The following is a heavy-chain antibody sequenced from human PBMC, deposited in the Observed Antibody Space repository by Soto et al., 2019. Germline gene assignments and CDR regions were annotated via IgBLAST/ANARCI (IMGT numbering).Heavy chain of an antibody. CDR2: IGTAGDP. J-gene: IGHJ6*02. V-gene: IGHV3-13*05. CDR1: GFTFSSYD. D-gene: IGHD1-1*01. Sequence: GGSLRLSCAASGFTFSSYDMHWVRQATGKGLEWVSAIGTAGDPYYPGSVKGQFTISRENAKNSLYLQMNSLRAGDTAVYYCARMAGGWNGGGVYYYYGMDVWGQGTTVTVSS. CDR3: ARMAGGWNGGGVYYYYGMDV.